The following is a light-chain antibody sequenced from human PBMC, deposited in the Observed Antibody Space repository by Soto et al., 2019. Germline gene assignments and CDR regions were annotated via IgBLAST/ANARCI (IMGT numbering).Light chain of an antibody. CDR1: KLGDKY. CDR2: QDS. CDR3: QAWDSSTGGMV. V-gene: IGLV3-1*01. Sequence: SSELTQPPSVSVSPGQTASITCSGDKLGDKYACWYQQKPGQSPVLVIYQDSKRPSGIPERFSGSNSGNTATLTISGTQAMDEADYYCQAWDSSTGGMVFGGGTKLTVL. J-gene: IGLJ2*01.